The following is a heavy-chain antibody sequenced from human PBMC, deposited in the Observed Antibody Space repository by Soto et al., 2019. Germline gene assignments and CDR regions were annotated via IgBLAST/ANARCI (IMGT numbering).Heavy chain of an antibody. D-gene: IGHD3-16*01. CDR1: GDSVSSNSAA. CDR2: TYYRSKWYN. J-gene: IGHJ4*02. V-gene: IGHV6-1*01. Sequence: SETLSLTCAISGDSVSSNSAAWNWIRQSPSRGLEWLGRTYYRSKWYNDYAVSVKSRITINPDTSKNQFSLQLNSVTPEDTAVYYCARGVGTGIWGSFVNWGQGTLVTVSS. CDR3: ARGVGTGIWGSFVN.